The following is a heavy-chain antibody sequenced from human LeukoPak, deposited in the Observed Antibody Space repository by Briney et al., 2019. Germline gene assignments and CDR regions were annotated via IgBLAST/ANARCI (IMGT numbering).Heavy chain of an antibody. Sequence: SETLSLTCAVSGGSMTGSRYSWVWIRQSPGKGLEWIGSVNFSGTTYYNPSVQSRLTISMDTSTKQFSLRLSDVTATDTAVYYCANQDGVLGGNNSDDWDYFDYWGQGTLVTVSS. CDR1: GGSMTGSRYS. D-gene: IGHD5-24*01. CDR3: ANQDGVLGGNNSDDWDYFDY. J-gene: IGHJ4*02. CDR2: VNFSGTT. V-gene: IGHV4-39*01.